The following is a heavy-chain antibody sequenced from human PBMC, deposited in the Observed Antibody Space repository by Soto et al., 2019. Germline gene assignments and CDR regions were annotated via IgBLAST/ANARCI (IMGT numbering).Heavy chain of an antibody. CDR1: GFSFGVYA. CDR3: AKLRGRGIFEY. V-gene: IGHV3-23*01. J-gene: IGHJ4*02. Sequence: GSLRLSCAASGFSFGVYAMSWVRQAPGKGLEWVATISGGIGSTYYADAVKGRFTISRDISRSTLDLQMNSLRVEDTALYYCAKLRGRGIFEYWGQGTMVTVSS. D-gene: IGHD1-26*01. CDR2: ISGGIGST.